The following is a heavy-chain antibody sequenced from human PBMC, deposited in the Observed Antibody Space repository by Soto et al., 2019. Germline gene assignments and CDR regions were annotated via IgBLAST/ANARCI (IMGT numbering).Heavy chain of an antibody. Sequence: QVQLVESGGGVVQPGRSLRLSCAASGFTFSLYGIHWVRQAPGKGLEWLAVISHDGSTKYYADSVKGRFTVSRDNSKNPVYLQMNSLRGEDTAIYYCAKDFPSGSSCYDRFDPWGLGTSVIVS. CDR3: AKDFPSGSSCYDRFDP. V-gene: IGHV3-30*18. D-gene: IGHD2-2*01. J-gene: IGHJ5*02. CDR2: ISHDGSTK. CDR1: GFTFSLYG.